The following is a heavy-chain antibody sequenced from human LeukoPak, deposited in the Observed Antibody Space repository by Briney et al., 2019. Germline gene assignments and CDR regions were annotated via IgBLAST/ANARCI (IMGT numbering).Heavy chain of an antibody. V-gene: IGHV1-69*01. CDR2: IIPIFGTA. J-gene: IGHJ5*02. Sequence: GSSVKVSCKASGGTFSSYAISWVRQAPGQGLEWMGGIIPIFGTANYAQKFQGRVTITADESTSTAYTELSSLRSEDTAVYYCARGGSGYDWFDPWGQGTLVTVSS. D-gene: IGHD3-22*01. CDR3: ARGGSGYDWFDP. CDR1: GGTFSSYA.